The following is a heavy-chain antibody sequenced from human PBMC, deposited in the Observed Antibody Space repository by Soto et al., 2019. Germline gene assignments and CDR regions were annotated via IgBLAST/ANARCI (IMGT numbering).Heavy chain of an antibody. Sequence: SDTLSLTCAFYGGYFSGYYWRWIRQPPGKGLEWIGEINHSGSTNYNPSLKSRVTMSVDTSKKQFSLKLTSVNAADTAVYYCARQRGNYFDYWGQGRLVTVSS. D-gene: IGHD3-10*01. CDR2: INHSGST. CDR3: ARQRGNYFDY. CDR1: GGYFSGYY. J-gene: IGHJ4*02. V-gene: IGHV4-34*01.